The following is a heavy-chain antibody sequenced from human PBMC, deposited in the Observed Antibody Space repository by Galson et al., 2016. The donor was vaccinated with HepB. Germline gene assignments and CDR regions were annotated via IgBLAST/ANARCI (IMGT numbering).Heavy chain of an antibody. J-gene: IGHJ4*02. CDR2: ISGSSSYR. CDR3: VRPPALTGYLNRFDY. Sequence: SLRLSCATSGFIFSDYYVSWIRQAPGKGLEWVSYISGSSSYRKYADSVKGRFTISRDNAKNSLYLQLNRLRAEDTAMYYCVRPPALTGYLNRFDYWGQGILVTVSS. D-gene: IGHD3-9*01. CDR1: GFIFSDYY. V-gene: IGHV3-11*06.